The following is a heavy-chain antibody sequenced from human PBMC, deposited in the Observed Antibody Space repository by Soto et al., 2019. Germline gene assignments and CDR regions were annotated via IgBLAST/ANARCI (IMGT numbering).Heavy chain of an antibody. D-gene: IGHD5-12*01. CDR1: GFTFSSYW. CDR3: ATVDGPTVTTMFFDY. V-gene: IGHV3-48*02. J-gene: IGHJ4*02. Sequence: GGSLRLSCAASGFTFSSYWMHWVRQAPGKGLVWVSYISPASNSVHYANSVKGRFSIFRDNARDSLFLQMNSLRDDDTGVYYCATVDGPTVTTMFFDYWGQGILVTVSS. CDR2: ISPASNSV.